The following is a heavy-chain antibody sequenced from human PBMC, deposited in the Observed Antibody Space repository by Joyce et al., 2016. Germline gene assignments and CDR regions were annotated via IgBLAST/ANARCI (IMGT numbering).Heavy chain of an antibody. Sequence: QVQLQQWGAGLLKPSETLSLTCAVYGGSFSGYYWTFIRQPPGKGLEWIGEINGAGMTNYMPSLKSRVTILLDTSKNQFSLKLTSVTAADTAVYYCARGRGYTTSVRRRGMDVWGQGTTVTVSS. CDR3: ARGRGYTTSVRRRGMDV. CDR2: INGAGMT. V-gene: IGHV4-34*01. CDR1: GGSFSGYY. J-gene: IGHJ6*02. D-gene: IGHD6-13*01.